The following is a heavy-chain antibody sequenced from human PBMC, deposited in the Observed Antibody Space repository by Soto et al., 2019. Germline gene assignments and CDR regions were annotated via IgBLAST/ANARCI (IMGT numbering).Heavy chain of an antibody. Sequence: ETLSLTCTVPGGSICSYYWSWSRQPPGKGLEWIGYIYYSGSTNYNPSLKSRVTISVDTSKNQFSLKLSSVTAADTAVYYCARQWGTDAFDIWGQGTMVTVSS. CDR1: GGSICSYY. J-gene: IGHJ3*02. CDR3: ARQWGTDAFDI. V-gene: IGHV4-59*08. D-gene: IGHD1-1*01. CDR2: IYYSGST.